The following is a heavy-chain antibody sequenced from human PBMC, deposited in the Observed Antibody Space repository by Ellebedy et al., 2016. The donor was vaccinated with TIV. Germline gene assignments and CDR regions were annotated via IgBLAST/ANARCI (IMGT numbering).Heavy chain of an antibody. J-gene: IGHJ4*02. CDR2: IIPIFGTA. Sequence: AASVKVSCKASGYTFTGYYMHWVRQAPGQGLEWMGGIIPIFGTANYAQKFQGRVTITADESTSTAYMELSSLRSDDTAVYYCARDIWPPGIAVAGTFDYWGQGTLVTVSS. CDR1: GYTFTGYY. D-gene: IGHD6-19*01. V-gene: IGHV1-69*13. CDR3: ARDIWPPGIAVAGTFDY.